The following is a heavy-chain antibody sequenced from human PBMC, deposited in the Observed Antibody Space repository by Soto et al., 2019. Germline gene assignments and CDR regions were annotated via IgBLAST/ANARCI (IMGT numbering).Heavy chain of an antibody. Sequence: QVQLVQSGAEVKKPGASVKVYCKASGYTFTRYGISWVRQAPGQGLEWMGWISAYNGNTNYAQKLQGRVTMTTDTSTSTAYMVLRIRRCDGTAGYYCACYRPHSAGSYDSSVYRRNSAGEDDYYGMDVGCQVTTVTVAS. J-gene: IGHJ6*02. CDR2: ISAYNGNT. D-gene: IGHD3-22*01. CDR1: GYTFTRYG. CDR3: ACYRPHSAGSYDSSVYRRNSAGEDDYYGMDV. V-gene: IGHV1-18*04.